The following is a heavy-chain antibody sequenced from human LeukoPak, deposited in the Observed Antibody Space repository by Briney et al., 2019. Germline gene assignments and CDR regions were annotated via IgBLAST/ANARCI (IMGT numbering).Heavy chain of an antibody. CDR2: INPSGGST. V-gene: IGHV1-46*01. CDR1: GYTFTSYY. Sequence: GASVKVSCKASGYTFTSYYMHWVRQAPGQGLEWMGIINPSGGSTSYAQKFQGRVTMTRDMSTSTVYMELSSLRSEDTAVYYCAREIGSYGLRRWGQGTLVTVSS. CDR3: AREIGSYGLRR. J-gene: IGHJ4*02. D-gene: IGHD1-26*01.